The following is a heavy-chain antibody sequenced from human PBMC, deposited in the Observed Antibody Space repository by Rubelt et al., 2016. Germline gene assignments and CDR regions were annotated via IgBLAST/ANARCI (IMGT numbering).Heavy chain of an antibody. CDR3: ARILLPDYYDSSGGMDV. CDR2: IDWDDDK. CDR1: GFSLSTSGMC. D-gene: IGHD3-22*01. Sequence: QVTLRESGPALVKPTQTLTLTCTFSGFSLSTSGMCVSWIRQPPGKALEWLARIDWDDDKYYSTSLKTRRTISKEPSKNHVVLTMTNMDPVDTATYYCARILLPDYYDSSGGMDVWGQGTTVTVSS. J-gene: IGHJ6*02. V-gene: IGHV2-70*15.